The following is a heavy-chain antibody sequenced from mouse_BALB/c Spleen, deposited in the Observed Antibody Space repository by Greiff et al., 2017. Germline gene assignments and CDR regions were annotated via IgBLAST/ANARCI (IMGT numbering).Heavy chain of an antibody. CDR1: GFNIKDYY. Sequence: EVQLQQSGAELVRPGALVKLSCKASGFNIKDYYMHWVKQRPEQGLEWIGWIDPENGNTIYDPKFQGKASITADTSSNTAYLQLSSLTSEDTAVYYCARWYGNYVGYAMDYWGQGTSVTVSS. D-gene: IGHD2-10*02. J-gene: IGHJ4*01. CDR2: IDPENGNT. CDR3: ARWYGNYVGYAMDY. V-gene: IGHV14-1*02.